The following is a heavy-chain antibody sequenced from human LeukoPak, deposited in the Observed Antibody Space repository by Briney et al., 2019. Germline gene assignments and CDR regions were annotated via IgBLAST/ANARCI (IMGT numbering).Heavy chain of an antibody. J-gene: IGHJ4*02. V-gene: IGHV3-21*01. CDR2: ISSSSSYI. CDR1: GFTFSSYA. Sequence: PGGSLRLSCSASGFTFSSYAMHWVRQAPGKGLEWVSSISSSSSYIYYADSVKGRFTISRDNAKNSLYLQMNSLRAEDTAVYYCARDADTAMDNDYWGQGTLVTVSS. CDR3: ARDADTAMDNDY. D-gene: IGHD5-18*01.